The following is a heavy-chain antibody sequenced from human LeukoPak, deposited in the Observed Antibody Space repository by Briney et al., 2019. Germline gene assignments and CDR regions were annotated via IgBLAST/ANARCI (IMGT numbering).Heavy chain of an antibody. Sequence: PGGSLRLSCAASGFTFSKYAMTWVRQAPGKGLEWVSGISVSGGSTNYADSAKGWFTISRDNSKNTLYLQMNSLRAEDTAVYYCAKSNYFDSGGYYFFDYWGQGTLVTVSS. CDR3: AKSNYFDSGGYYFFDY. J-gene: IGHJ4*02. CDR2: ISVSGGST. V-gene: IGHV3-23*01. D-gene: IGHD3-22*01. CDR1: GFTFSKYA.